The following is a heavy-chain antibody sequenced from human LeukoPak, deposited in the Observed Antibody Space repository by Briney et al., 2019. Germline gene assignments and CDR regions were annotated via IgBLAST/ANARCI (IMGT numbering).Heavy chain of an antibody. Sequence: ASVKVSCKASGYTFTGYYMHWVRQAPGQGLEWMGWINPNSGGTNYAQKFQGRITMTRDTSISTAYMELRSLRSDDTAVYYCASGPMTMYYFDYWGQGTLVTVSS. V-gene: IGHV1-2*02. J-gene: IGHJ4*02. CDR3: ASGPMTMYYFDY. D-gene: IGHD3-3*01. CDR1: GYTFTGYY. CDR2: INPNSGGT.